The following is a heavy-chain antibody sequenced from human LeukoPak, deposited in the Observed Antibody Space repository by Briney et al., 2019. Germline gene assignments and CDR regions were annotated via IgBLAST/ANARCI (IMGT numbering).Heavy chain of an antibody. CDR1: GFTLGSSW. J-gene: IGHJ6*04. CDR3: ARDPGYESWSPFWGGMDV. CDR2: ITRDAIST. D-gene: IGHD3-16*01. V-gene: IGHV3-74*01. Sequence: GGSLRLSCAASGFTLGSSWRNWVGQAQGRGLGGVSGITRDAISTTYADSVNGPSTTSRDNAKNTLYLQMDSLRDDDTAVYYCARDPGYESWSPFWGGMDVWGNGTTVIVSS.